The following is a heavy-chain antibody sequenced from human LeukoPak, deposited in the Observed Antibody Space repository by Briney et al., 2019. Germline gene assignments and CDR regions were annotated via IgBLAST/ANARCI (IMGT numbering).Heavy chain of an antibody. CDR2: MNPNSGGT. Sequence: GASVKVSCKASGYTFTSYDINWVRQATGQGLEWMGWMNPNSGGTNYAQKFQGRVTMTRDTSISTAYMELSRLRSDDTAVYYCARGLRGSYYWAFDIWGQGTMVTVSS. CDR1: GYTFTSYD. D-gene: IGHD1-26*01. J-gene: IGHJ3*02. V-gene: IGHV1-2*02. CDR3: ARGLRGSYYWAFDI.